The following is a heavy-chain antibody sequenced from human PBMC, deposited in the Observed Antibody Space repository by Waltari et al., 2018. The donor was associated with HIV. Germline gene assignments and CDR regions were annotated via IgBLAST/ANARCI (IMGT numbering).Heavy chain of an antibody. V-gene: IGHV1-18*01. CDR1: GSSFPRYG. CDR2: ISVYNDNT. J-gene: IGHJ3*02. CDR3: ARAPMTTVTSRGFDI. D-gene: IGHD4-17*01. Sequence: QVQLVQSGAEVEQPGASLKVSCKASGSSFPRYGISWVRQAPGQGLEWIGWISVYNDNTKYAQKIQDRLNMTTDSPTSTAYMELRSLRSDDTAVYYCARAPMTTVTSRGFDIWGQGTMVIVSS.